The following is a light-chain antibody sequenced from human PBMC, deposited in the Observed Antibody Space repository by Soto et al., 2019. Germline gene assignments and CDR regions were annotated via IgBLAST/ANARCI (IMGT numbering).Light chain of an antibody. Sequence: QSVLTQLPSASGTPGQRVTISCSGSSSNIGSNTVNWYQQLPGTAPKLLIYSNNQRPSGVPDRFSGSKSGTSASLAISGLQSEDETVYYCAAWDDSLNGVIFGGGTKLTVL. J-gene: IGLJ2*01. CDR2: SNN. V-gene: IGLV1-44*01. CDR1: SSNIGSNT. CDR3: AAWDDSLNGVI.